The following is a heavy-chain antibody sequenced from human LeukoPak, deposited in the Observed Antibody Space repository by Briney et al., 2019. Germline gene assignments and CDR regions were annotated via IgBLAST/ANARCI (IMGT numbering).Heavy chain of an antibody. CDR2: INPNSGGT. J-gene: IGHJ6*03. CDR1: GYTFTSYA. CDR3: ARGYGKTYYYYMDV. Sequence: GASVKVSCKASGYTFTSYAMHWVRQAPGQGLEWMGWINPNSGGTNYAQKFQGRVTMTRDTSISTAYMELSRLRSDDTAVYYCARGYGKTYYYYMDVWGKGTTVTVSS. V-gene: IGHV1-2*02. D-gene: IGHD5-12*01.